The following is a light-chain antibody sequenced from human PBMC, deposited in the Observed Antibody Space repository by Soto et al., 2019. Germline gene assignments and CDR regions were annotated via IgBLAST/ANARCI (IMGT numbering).Light chain of an antibody. CDR1: QSVSNN. V-gene: IGKV1-27*01. CDR3: QKYSSAPWT. Sequence: MTHSPATLSVSPGERATLSCRASQSVSNNLAWYQQKPGKVPKLLISAASTLQSGVPSRFSGSGSGTDFTLTISSLQPEDFATYYCQKYSSAPWTFGQGTKVEVK. J-gene: IGKJ1*01. CDR2: AAS.